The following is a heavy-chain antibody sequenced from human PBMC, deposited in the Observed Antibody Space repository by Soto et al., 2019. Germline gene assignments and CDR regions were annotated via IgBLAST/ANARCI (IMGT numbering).Heavy chain of an antibody. V-gene: IGHV1-69*13. CDR3: AREGVTTSGYFDL. CDR1: GGTFSSYA. Sequence: SVKVSCKASGGTFSSYAISWVRQAPGQGLEWLGGIIPIFGTANYAQKFQGRVTITADDSTSTAYMELSSLRSEDTAVYYCAREGVTTSGYFDLWGRGTLVTVSS. J-gene: IGHJ2*01. CDR2: IIPIFGTA. D-gene: IGHD4-4*01.